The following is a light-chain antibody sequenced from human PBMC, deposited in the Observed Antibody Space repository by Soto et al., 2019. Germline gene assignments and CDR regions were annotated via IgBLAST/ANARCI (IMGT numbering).Light chain of an antibody. CDR3: QSYDSSLSGYV. V-gene: IGLV1-40*01. CDR1: SSNIGAGYD. CDR2: GNS. Sequence: QSVLTQPPSVSGAAGQRVTISCTGRSSNIGAGYDVHWYQQLPGTAPKLLIYGNSNRPSGVPDRFSGSKSGTSASLAITGLQAEDEAHYYCQSYDSSLSGYVFGTGTKVTV. J-gene: IGLJ1*01.